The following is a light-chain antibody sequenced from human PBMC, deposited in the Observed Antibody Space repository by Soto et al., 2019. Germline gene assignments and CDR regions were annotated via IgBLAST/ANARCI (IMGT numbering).Light chain of an antibody. Sequence: EIVLTQSPATLSLSPGERATLSCRASQSVSSYLAWYQQKPGQAPRLLIYDASNRATGIPARFSGRGSGTDFTLTISSLEPEDLAVYYCQQRSNWPRTFGQGTKVDIK. CDR1: QSVSSY. J-gene: IGKJ1*01. CDR3: QQRSNWPRT. CDR2: DAS. V-gene: IGKV3-11*01.